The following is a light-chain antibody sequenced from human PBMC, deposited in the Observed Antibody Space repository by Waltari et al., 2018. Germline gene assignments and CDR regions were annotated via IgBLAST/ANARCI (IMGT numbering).Light chain of an antibody. V-gene: IGLV2-23*01. J-gene: IGLJ3*02. CDR2: EGC. CDR3: SSYTGTATPRV. CDR1: SSGVGSYNL. Sequence: QSALTQPASVSGSPGQSIPIPCTESSSGVGSYNLVPLYQQHPGKAPKVMLYEGCTRPSGVSMRFSGAKSGNTASLTISGLQADDEADYFCSSYTGTATPRVFGGGTRLTVL.